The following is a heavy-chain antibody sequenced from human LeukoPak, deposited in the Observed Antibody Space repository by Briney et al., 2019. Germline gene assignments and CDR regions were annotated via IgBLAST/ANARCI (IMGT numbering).Heavy chain of an antibody. V-gene: IGHV3-74*01. Sequence: GGSLRLSCAASGFTFNSYWMHWVRLVPGKGPVWVSHITSGGTNTNYAESVKGRFTISRDNAKNTLCLQMNSLGAEDTAMYYCARISYDSSGYFDYWGQGTLVTVSS. CDR1: GFTFNSYW. D-gene: IGHD3-22*01. CDR2: ITSGGTNT. J-gene: IGHJ4*02. CDR3: ARISYDSSGYFDY.